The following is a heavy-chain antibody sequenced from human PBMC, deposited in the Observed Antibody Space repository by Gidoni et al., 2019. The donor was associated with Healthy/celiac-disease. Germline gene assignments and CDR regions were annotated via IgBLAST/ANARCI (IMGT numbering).Heavy chain of an antibody. V-gene: IGHV5-10-1*03. Sequence: VQLLHSVAEVTKPGEARRISGTGSGYRFTSYWISWVRQMPGKGLEWMGRIDPSDSYTNYSPSFQGHVTISADKFISTAYLQWSSLKASDTAMYYCGIAAADYYYYLDVWGKGTTVTVFS. CDR2: IDPSDSYT. CDR3: GIAAADYYYYLDV. CDR1: GYRFTSYW. J-gene: IGHJ6*03. D-gene: IGHD6-13*01.